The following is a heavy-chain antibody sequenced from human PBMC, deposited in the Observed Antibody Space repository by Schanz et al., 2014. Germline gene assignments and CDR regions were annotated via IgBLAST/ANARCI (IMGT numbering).Heavy chain of an antibody. CDR1: GYSFTGYY. CDR3: ASDFWSGYSHYYYGLDV. D-gene: IGHD3-3*01. CDR2: INPNSGGT. J-gene: IGHJ6*02. V-gene: IGHV1-2*02. Sequence: QVQLVQSGAEVKKPGASVKVSCKAFGYSFTGYYMNWVRQAPGQGLESMGWINPNSGGTNYAQKFQGRVTMTRDMSINTAYMELSRLRSDDSAVYYCASDFWSGYSHYYYGLDVWGQGTTVTVSS.